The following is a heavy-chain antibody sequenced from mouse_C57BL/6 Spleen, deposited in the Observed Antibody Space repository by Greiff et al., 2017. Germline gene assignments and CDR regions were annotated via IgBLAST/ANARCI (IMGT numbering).Heavy chain of an antibody. CDR2: IRKKANGYTT. CDR3: VKAVWAWDGYNYAMDY. Sequence: EVKLMESGGGLVQPGASLRLTCAASGFTFTDYYMSWVRQPPGKAPEWLALIRKKANGYTTEYTASVKGRFTISRDNSQNSLYLQMNTLRAEDSATNYCVKAVWAWDGYNYAMDYWGQGTSVTVSS. CDR1: GFTFTDYY. V-gene: IGHV7-4*01. D-gene: IGHD2-3*01. J-gene: IGHJ4*01.